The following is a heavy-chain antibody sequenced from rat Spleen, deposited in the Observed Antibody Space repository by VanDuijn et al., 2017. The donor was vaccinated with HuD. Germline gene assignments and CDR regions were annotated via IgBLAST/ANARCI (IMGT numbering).Heavy chain of an antibody. CDR1: GFSLTSNG. J-gene: IGHJ2*01. V-gene: IGHV2S12*01. D-gene: IGHD5-1*01. Sequence: QVQLKESGPGLVQPSQTLSLTCTVSGFSLTSNGVSWVRQPPGKGLEWIAAISTGGNTYYNSALKSRLSISRDTSKSQVFLKMNSVQTEDTAMYFCARLGDYWGQGVMVTVSS. CDR3: ARLGDY. CDR2: ISTGGNT.